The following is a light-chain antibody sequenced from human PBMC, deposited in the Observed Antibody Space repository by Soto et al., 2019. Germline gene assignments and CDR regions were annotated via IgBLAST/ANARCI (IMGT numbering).Light chain of an antibody. CDR1: QGISRY. CDR2: AAA. J-gene: IGKJ4*02. V-gene: IGKV1-9*01. CDR3: QQLNTYPLT. Sequence: DIQLTQSPSFLSASVGNRVTITCRASQGISRYLAWYQQKPGKAPKLLIYAAATLQSGVPSSFGGSESGTEFTLTISSLQSEDFATYYCQQLNTYPLTLGGGTEVEI.